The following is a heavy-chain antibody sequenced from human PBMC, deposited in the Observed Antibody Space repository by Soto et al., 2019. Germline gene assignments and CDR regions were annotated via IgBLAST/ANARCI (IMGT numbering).Heavy chain of an antibody. J-gene: IGHJ4*02. D-gene: IGHD6-19*01. CDR1: GFSLSSPAVG. CDR3: AHGSGWLSDY. CDR2: IYWDDDT. V-gene: IGHV2-5*02. Sequence: QITLKESGPTLVKPTQTLTLTCTFSGFSLSSPAVGVNWIRQPPGKALEWLALIYWDDDTQYSPSLKSRLTITKDTSKKQVVLTLTNMDPADTATYYCAHGSGWLSDYWGQGTLVTVSS.